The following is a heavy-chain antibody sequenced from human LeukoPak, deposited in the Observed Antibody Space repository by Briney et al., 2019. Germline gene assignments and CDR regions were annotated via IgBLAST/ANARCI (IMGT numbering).Heavy chain of an antibody. V-gene: IGHV4-39*01. CDR3: ARPSLNNYGSYS. CDR2: IHYDGNT. D-gene: IGHD5-24*01. J-gene: IGHJ4*02. CDR1: GASISSSTYS. Sequence: SETLSLTCTVAGASISSSTYSWTWIRQPPGKGLEWIGSIHYDGNTYYKPSLNRRVTISVDTSKIQCSLRLSSATAAAMATYFCARPSLNNYGSYSWGQGTLVTVSS.